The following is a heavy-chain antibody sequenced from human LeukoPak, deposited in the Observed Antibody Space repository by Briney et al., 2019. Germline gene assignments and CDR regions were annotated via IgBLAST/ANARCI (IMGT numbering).Heavy chain of an antibody. CDR1: GFRLSSYA. V-gene: IGHV3-30*04. CDR3: ARDLRGVDP. Sequence: PGRSLRLSCAASGFRLSSYAMHWVRQAPGKGLEWVAVISYDGSNEYYADSVKGRFTISRDNSKNTLFLQMNNLRAEDTAVYYCARDLRGVDPWGQGTLVTVSS. CDR2: ISYDGSNE. J-gene: IGHJ5*02.